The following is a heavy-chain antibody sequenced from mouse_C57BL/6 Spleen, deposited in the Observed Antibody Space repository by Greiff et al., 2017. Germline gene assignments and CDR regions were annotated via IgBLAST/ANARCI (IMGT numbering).Heavy chain of an antibody. D-gene: IGHD2-1*01. V-gene: IGHV1-75*01. CDR2: IFPGSGST. Sequence: QVQLQQSGPELVKPGASVKISCKASGYTFTDYYINWVKQRPGQGLEWIGWIFPGSGSTYYNEKFKGKATLTVDKSSSKASMLLSSLTSEDSAVYFCARRSGIYYGNYVAMDYWGQGTSVTVSS. CDR3: ARRSGIYYGNYVAMDY. J-gene: IGHJ4*01. CDR1: GYTFTDYY.